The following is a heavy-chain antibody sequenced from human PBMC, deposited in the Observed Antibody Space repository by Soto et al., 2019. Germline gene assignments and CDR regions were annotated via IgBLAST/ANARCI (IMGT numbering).Heavy chain of an antibody. Sequence: AAECKCVGLGGRRVSKKTGKGLEWVAVIWYDGSNKYYADSVKGRFTISRDNSKNTLYLQMNSLRAEDTAEYYCARECSSTSCYNAVGYYYYYGMDVWGQGTTVTVSS. CDR3: ARECSSTSCYNAVGYYYYYGMDV. CDR1: ECKCVGLG. V-gene: IGHV3-33*01. CDR2: IWYDGSNK. D-gene: IGHD2-2*01. J-gene: IGHJ6*02.